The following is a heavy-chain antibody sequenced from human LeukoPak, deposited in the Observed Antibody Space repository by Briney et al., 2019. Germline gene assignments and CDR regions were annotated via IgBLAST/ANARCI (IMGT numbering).Heavy chain of an antibody. CDR3: ARGRAGEQQLVDY. J-gene: IGHJ4*02. V-gene: IGHV1-69*05. Sequence: SVKVSCKASGGTFSSYAISWVRQAPGQGLEWMGGIIPIFGTANYAQKFQGRVTMTTDTSTSTAYMELRSLRSDDTAVYYCARGRAGEQQLVDYWGQGTLVTVSS. CDR2: IIPIFGTA. CDR1: GGTFSSYA. D-gene: IGHD6-13*01.